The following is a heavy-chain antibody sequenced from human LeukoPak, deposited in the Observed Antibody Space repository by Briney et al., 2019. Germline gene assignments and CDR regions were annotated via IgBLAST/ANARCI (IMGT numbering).Heavy chain of an antibody. CDR2: IRGGGTSE. J-gene: IGHJ3*02. D-gene: IGHD4-17*01. Sequence: GGSLRLSCTASGFTFSAYAMMWVRQAPGQGPEWVSAIRGGGTSEFYADSVKGRFRISRDNSKDTLFLQMNSLRAEDTAVYYCARDPNGDYIGAFDMWGPGTMVTVSS. CDR1: GFTFSAYA. V-gene: IGHV3-23*01. CDR3: ARDPNGDYIGAFDM.